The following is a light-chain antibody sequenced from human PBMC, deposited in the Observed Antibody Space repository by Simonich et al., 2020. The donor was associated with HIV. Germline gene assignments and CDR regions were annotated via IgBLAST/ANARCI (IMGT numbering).Light chain of an antibody. J-gene: IGLJ3*02. CDR1: SSDFGSYNY. CDR2: NVT. V-gene: IGLV2-14*03. Sequence: QSALTQPASVSGSPGQSITIPCIGTSSDFGSYNYVSWYQHHPGKAPKLMIFNVTGRPSGASIRFSGSKSGNTASLTISGLQAEDEADFYCSSYTSSSTWVFGGGTKVTVL. CDR3: SSYTSSSTWV.